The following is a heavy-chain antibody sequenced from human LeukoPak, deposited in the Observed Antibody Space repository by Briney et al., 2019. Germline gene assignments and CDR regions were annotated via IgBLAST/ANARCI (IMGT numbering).Heavy chain of an antibody. J-gene: IGHJ3*02. Sequence: SVKVSCKASGGTFSSYAISWVRQAPGQGLEWMGGIIPIFGTANYAQKFQGRVTITADKSTSTAYMELSSLRSEDTAVYYCARAILDYGDYPDAFDIWGQGTMVTVSS. CDR1: GGTFSSYA. V-gene: IGHV1-69*06. CDR3: ARAILDYGDYPDAFDI. D-gene: IGHD4-17*01. CDR2: IIPIFGTA.